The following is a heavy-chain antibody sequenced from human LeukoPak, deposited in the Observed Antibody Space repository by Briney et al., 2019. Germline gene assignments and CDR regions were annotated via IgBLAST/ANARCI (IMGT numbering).Heavy chain of an antibody. CDR2: ISYDGSNK. CDR3: ARDRNNWNDDDSWFDP. CDR1: GFTFSSYA. D-gene: IGHD1-20*01. V-gene: IGHV3-30*04. Sequence: GGSLRLSCAASGFTFSSYAMHWVRQAPGKGLEWVAVISYDGSNKYYADSVKGRFTISRDNSKNTLYLQMNSLRTEDTAVYHCARDRNNWNDDDSWFDPWGQGTLVTVSS. J-gene: IGHJ5*02.